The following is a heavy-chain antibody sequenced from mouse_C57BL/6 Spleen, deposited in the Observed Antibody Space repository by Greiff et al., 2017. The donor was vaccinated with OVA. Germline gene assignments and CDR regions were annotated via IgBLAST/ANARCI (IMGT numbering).Heavy chain of an antibody. CDR1: GYTFTSYW. CDR3: ARSPTTVVEGAMDY. J-gene: IGHJ4*01. Sequence: QVQLQQSGAELVMPGASVKLSCKASGYTFTSYWMHWVKQRPGQGLEWIGEIDPSDSYTNYNQKFKGKSTLTVDKSSSTAYMQLSSLTSEDSAVYDCARSPTTVVEGAMDYWGQGTSVTVSS. V-gene: IGHV1-69*01. D-gene: IGHD1-1*01. CDR2: IDPSDSYT.